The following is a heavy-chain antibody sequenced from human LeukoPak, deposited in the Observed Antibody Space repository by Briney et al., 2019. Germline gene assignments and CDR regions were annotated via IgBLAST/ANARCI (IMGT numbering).Heavy chain of an antibody. CDR3: ARDRWFGELYPRFYYYYGMDV. Sequence: GGSLRLSCAASGFTFSSYEMNWVRQAPGKGLEGVSYISSSGSTIYYADSVKGRFTISRDNAKNSLYLQMNSLRAEDTAVYYCARDRWFGELYPRFYYYYGMDVWGKGTTVTVSS. V-gene: IGHV3-48*03. CDR2: ISSSGSTI. CDR1: GFTFSSYE. J-gene: IGHJ6*04. D-gene: IGHD3-10*01.